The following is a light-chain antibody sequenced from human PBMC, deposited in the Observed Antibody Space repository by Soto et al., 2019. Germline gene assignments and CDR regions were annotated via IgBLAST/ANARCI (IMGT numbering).Light chain of an antibody. CDR1: QSVSSRS. J-gene: IGKJ1*01. CDR3: QRYGASPRT. CDR2: DSS. Sequence: EIGLTQSPGTLSLSPGARATLYCRASQSVSSRSIAWYQQKRGQAPRLLIHDSSSRATGLPDRFSGSGSGRDFTLTISWLEREDFEFYYCQRYGASPRTFGQGTKVEVK. V-gene: IGKV3-20*01.